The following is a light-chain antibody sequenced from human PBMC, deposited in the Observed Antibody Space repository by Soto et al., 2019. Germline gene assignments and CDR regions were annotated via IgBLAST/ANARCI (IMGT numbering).Light chain of an antibody. CDR2: GNS. J-gene: IGLJ1*01. Sequence: QSVLTQPPSVSEAPRQRVTISCSGSSSNIGNNAVNWYQQLPGTAPKLLIYGNSNRPSGVPDRFSGSKSGTSASLAITGLQAEDEADYYCQSYDSSLRGVFGTGTKLTVL. CDR3: QSYDSSLRGV. CDR1: SSNIGNNA. V-gene: IGLV1-40*01.